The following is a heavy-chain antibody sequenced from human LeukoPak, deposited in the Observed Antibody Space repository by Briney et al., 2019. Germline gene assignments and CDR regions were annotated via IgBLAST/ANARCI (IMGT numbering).Heavy chain of an antibody. J-gene: IGHJ3*02. Sequence: SETLSLTCTVSGGSISSYYWGWIRQPPGKGLEWIGSIYYSGSTYYNPSLKSRVTISVDTSKNQFSLKLSSVTAADTAVYYCARSGPSGDAFDIWGQGTMVTVSS. D-gene: IGHD5-12*01. V-gene: IGHV4-39*01. CDR3: ARSGPSGDAFDI. CDR2: IYYSGST. CDR1: GGSISSYY.